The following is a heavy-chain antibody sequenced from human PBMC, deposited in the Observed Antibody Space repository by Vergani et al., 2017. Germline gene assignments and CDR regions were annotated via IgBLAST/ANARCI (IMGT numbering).Heavy chain of an antibody. J-gene: IGHJ4*02. V-gene: IGHV1-8*01. CDR3: AGESPRTGTAGLVMDIDY. CDR1: GYTFTSYD. CDR2: MKPNSGNT. Sequence: QVQLVQSGAEVKKPGASVKVSCKASGYTFTSYDINWVRQATGQGLEWMGWMKPNSGNTGSAQKFQGRVTMTRNTSISTAYMELSSLRSDDTAVYYCAGESPRTGTAGLVMDIDYGGQGTLVTVSS. D-gene: IGHD1-7*01.